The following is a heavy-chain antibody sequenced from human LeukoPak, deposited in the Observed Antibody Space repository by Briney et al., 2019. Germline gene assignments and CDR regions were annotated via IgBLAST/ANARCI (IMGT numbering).Heavy chain of an antibody. CDR2: IHPNSGGT. CDR3: ARVLVQLWLRGSAFDY. V-gene: IGHV1-2*02. J-gene: IGHJ4*02. Sequence: ASVKVSCKASGYTFTGYYMHWVRQAPGQGLEWMGWIHPNSGGTNYAQKFQGRVTMTRVTSISTAYMELSRFRSEDTAVYYCARVLVQLWLRGSAFDYWGQGTLVTVSP. CDR1: GYTFTGYY. D-gene: IGHD5-18*01.